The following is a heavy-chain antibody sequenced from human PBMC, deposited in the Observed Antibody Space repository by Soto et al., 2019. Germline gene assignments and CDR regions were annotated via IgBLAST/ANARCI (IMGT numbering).Heavy chain of an antibody. J-gene: IGHJ4*02. D-gene: IGHD5-12*01. CDR1: GFTFSSYA. Sequence: QRLSCAASGFTFSSYAMSWVRQAPGKGLEWVSAISGSGGSTYYADSVKGRFTISRDNSKNTLYLQMNSLRAEDTAVYYCAKAHLEMATIRYWGQGTLVTVSS. CDR3: AKAHLEMATIRY. CDR2: ISGSGGST. V-gene: IGHV3-23*01.